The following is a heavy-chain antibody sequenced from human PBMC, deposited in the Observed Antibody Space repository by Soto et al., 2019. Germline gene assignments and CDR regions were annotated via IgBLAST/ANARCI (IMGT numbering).Heavy chain of an antibody. V-gene: IGHV5-10-1*01. J-gene: IGHJ6*02. CDR1: GYSFTSYW. Sequence: GESLKISCKGSGYSFTSYWTSWVRQMPGKGLEWMGRIDPSDSYTNYSPSFQGHVTISADKSISTAYLQWSSLKASDTAMYYCAKTLTGYGSGSYGYYYYGMDVWGQGTTVTVSS. CDR2: IDPSDSYT. CDR3: AKTLTGYGSGSYGYYYYGMDV. D-gene: IGHD3-10*01.